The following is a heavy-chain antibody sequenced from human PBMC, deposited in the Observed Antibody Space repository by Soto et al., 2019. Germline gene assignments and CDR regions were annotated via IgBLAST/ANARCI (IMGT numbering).Heavy chain of an antibody. CDR2: INHSGST. J-gene: IGHJ5*02. V-gene: IGHV4-34*01. D-gene: IGHD3-22*01. Sequence: PSETLSLTCAVYGGSFSGYYWSWIRQPPGKGLEWIGEINHSGSTNYNPSLKSRVTISVDTSKNQFSLKLSSVTAADTAVYYCASWSYYDSSGYYQTWGQGTLVTVSS. CDR1: GGSFSGYY. CDR3: ASWSYYDSSGYYQT.